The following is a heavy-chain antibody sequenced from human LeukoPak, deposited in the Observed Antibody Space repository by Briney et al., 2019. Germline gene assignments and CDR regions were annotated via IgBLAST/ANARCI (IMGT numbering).Heavy chain of an antibody. J-gene: IGHJ4*02. CDR2: INHSGST. Sequence: SETLPLTCAVYGGSFSAYYWSWIRQPPGKGLEWIGEINHSGSTNYNPSLKSRVTISVDTSKNQVSLKLNSVTAADTALYFCARRFYSDYNVNWGQGTLVTVSS. CDR1: GGSFSAYY. V-gene: IGHV4-34*01. D-gene: IGHD3-16*01. CDR3: ARRFYSDYNVN.